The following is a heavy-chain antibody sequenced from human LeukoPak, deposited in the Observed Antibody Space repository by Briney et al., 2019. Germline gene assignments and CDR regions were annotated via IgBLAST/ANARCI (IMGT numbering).Heavy chain of an antibody. CDR2: IDPADFDV. CDR1: GYNFPIYW. D-gene: IGHD4-17*01. CDR3: ARQSAGNDYGGGYYYYALDV. Sequence: GESLKISCKGSGYNFPIYWIAWVRQMPGKGLEWMGIIDPADFDVRYNPSFQGQVTMSVDLSGSTAYLQWASLMASDTAIYYCARQSAGNDYGGGYYYYALDVWGQGTTVTVS. J-gene: IGHJ6*02. V-gene: IGHV5-51*01.